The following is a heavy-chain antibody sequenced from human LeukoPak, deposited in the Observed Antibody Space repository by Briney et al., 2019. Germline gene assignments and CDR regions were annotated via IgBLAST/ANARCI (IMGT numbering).Heavy chain of an antibody. Sequence: GGSLRLSCTVSGFTFGDYTMSWVRQAPGKGLEWVGFIRSKAYGGTTEYAASVKGRFTISRDDFKSSAYLQMNSLKTEDTAVYYCTTQTRIAAAYYWGQGTLVTVSS. V-gene: IGHV3-49*04. CDR3: TTQTRIAAAYY. D-gene: IGHD6-13*01. CDR2: IRSKAYGGTT. J-gene: IGHJ4*02. CDR1: GFTFGDYT.